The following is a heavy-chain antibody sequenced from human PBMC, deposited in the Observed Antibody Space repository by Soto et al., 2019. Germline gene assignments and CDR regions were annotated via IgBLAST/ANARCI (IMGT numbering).Heavy chain of an antibody. CDR1: GGSISSGGYY. CDR3: ARGRGGGPFDD. D-gene: IGHD1-26*01. Sequence: SETLSLTCTVSGGSISSGGYYWSWIRQHPGKGLEWIGYIYYSGSTYYNPSLKSRVTISVDTSKNQFSLKLTSVTAADTAVYYCARGRGGGPFDDWGQGTLVTVSS. CDR2: IYYSGST. J-gene: IGHJ4*02. V-gene: IGHV4-31*03.